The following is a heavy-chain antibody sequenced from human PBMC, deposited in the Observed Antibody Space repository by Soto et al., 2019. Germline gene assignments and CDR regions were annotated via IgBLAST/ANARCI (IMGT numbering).Heavy chain of an antibody. CDR1: GFSLSTSGVG. J-gene: IGHJ4*02. CDR2: IYWDDDK. D-gene: IGHD4-17*01. Sequence: QITLKESGPTLVKPTQTLTLTCTFSGFSLSTSGVGVGWIRQPPGKALEWLALIYWDDDKRYSPSLKSRLTLTKYTSKNQVVLTMTNMDPVDTATYYCAHRQGGDYRDYWGQGTLVTVSS. V-gene: IGHV2-5*02. CDR3: AHRQGGDYRDY.